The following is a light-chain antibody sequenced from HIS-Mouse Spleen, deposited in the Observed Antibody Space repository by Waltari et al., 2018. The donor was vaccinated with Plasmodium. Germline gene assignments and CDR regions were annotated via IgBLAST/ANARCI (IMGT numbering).Light chain of an antibody. V-gene: IGKV3-20*01. Sequence: EIVLTQSPGTLSLSPGERATLSCRASQRVSSSYLAWYQQKPGPAPRLLIYGASSRATGIPDRFSGSGSGTDFTLTISRLEPEDFAVYYCQQYGSSPTFGQGTKVEIK. CDR2: GAS. CDR1: QRVSSSY. J-gene: IGKJ1*01. CDR3: QQYGSSPT.